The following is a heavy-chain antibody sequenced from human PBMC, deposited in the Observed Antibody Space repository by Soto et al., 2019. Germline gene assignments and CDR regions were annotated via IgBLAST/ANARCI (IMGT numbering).Heavy chain of an antibody. CDR3: ARTPGYSYGYIDY. CDR2: IYYTGTT. J-gene: IGHJ4*02. D-gene: IGHD5-18*01. CDR1: GGPVSTGSYY. V-gene: IGHV4-31*03. Sequence: QMQLQESGPGLVKPSQTLSLTCTVSGGPVSTGSYYWSWIRQHPGMGLEWIGYIYYTGTTYYNPSLKSRVPKSEDIXKNQFSLKLSSVTAADTAVYYCARTPGYSYGYIDYWGQGTLVTVSS.